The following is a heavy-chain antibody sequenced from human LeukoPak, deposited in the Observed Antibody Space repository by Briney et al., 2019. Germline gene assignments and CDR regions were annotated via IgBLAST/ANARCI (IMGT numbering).Heavy chain of an antibody. V-gene: IGHV4-61*01. D-gene: IGHD3-9*01. Sequence: SETLSLTCTVSGGSISSSSYYWSWIRQPPGKGLEWIGYIYYSGSTNYNPSLRSRVTISVDTSKNQFSLKLNSVTAADTAVYYCARSKDILTGYCFDYWGLGTLVTVSS. CDR1: GGSISSSSYY. CDR2: IYYSGST. J-gene: IGHJ4*02. CDR3: ARSKDILTGYCFDY.